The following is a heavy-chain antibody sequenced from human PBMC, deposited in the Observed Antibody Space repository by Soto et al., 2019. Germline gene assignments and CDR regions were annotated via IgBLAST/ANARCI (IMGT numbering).Heavy chain of an antibody. CDR3: ARTDIVANYGEDAFDI. J-gene: IGHJ3*02. D-gene: IGHD2-15*01. V-gene: IGHV4-34*01. Sequence: SETLSLTCAVYGGSFSGYYWSWIRQPPGKGLEWIGEINHSGSTNYNPSLKSRVTISVDTSKNQFSLKLSSVTAADTAVYYCARTDIVANYGEDAFDIWGQGTMVTVSS. CDR1: GGSFSGYY. CDR2: INHSGST.